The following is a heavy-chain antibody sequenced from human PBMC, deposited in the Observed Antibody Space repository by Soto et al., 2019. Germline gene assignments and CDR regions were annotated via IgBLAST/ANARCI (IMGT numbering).Heavy chain of an antibody. D-gene: IGHD3-3*01. Sequence: PGGSLRLSCTTSGFSFASFAMTWVRQAPGKGLEWVATISGSDGKTYYADSVKGRFSISRDTSRNTIYLQMNSLRADDTALYYCAKWSYLDYWGQGTRVTVSA. CDR3: AKWSYLDY. V-gene: IGHV3-23*01. CDR2: ISGSDGKT. CDR1: GFSFASFA. J-gene: IGHJ4*02.